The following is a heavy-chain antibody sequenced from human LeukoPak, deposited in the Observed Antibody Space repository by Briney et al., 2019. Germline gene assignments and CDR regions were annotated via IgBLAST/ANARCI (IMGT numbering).Heavy chain of an antibody. J-gene: IGHJ6*03. CDR1: GYTFTSYD. CDR3: AKGQTTAYYYYYYMDV. CDR2: MNPNSGNT. Sequence: ASVKVSCKASGYTFTSYDINWVRQATGQGLEWMGWMNPNSGNTGYAQKFQGRVTMTRNTSISTAYMELSSLRSEDTAVYYCAKGQTTAYYYYYYMDVWGKGTTVTISS. V-gene: IGHV1-8*01. D-gene: IGHD1/OR15-1a*01.